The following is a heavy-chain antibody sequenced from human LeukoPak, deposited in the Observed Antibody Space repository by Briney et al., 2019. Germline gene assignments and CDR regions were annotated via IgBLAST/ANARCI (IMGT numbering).Heavy chain of an antibody. CDR2: MNPNSGNT. D-gene: IGHD5-12*01. V-gene: IGHV1-8*01. CDR1: GYTFTSYD. J-gene: IGHJ4*02. Sequence: ASVKVSCKASGYTFTSYDINWVRQAIGQGLEWMGWMNPNSGNTGYAQKFQGRVTITTDESTSTAYMELSSLRSEDTAVYYCARGDLMATIDYWGQGTLVTVSS. CDR3: ARGDLMATIDY.